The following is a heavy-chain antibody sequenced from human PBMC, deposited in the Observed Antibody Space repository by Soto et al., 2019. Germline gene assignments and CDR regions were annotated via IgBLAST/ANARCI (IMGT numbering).Heavy chain of an antibody. CDR3: ARGLIVWFGELSRRGGHYYYMDV. CDR1: GASFSGYQ. J-gene: IGHJ6*03. V-gene: IGHV4-34*01. D-gene: IGHD3-10*01. CDR2: INDSGNI. Sequence: PSETLSLTCAVYGASFSGYQWTWIRQTPGKGLEWIGEINDSGNINYNPSLKSRVTISLDTPKKQISLKLSSVTAADSAVYCARGLIVWFGELSRRGGHYYYMDVWGKGTTVTVSS.